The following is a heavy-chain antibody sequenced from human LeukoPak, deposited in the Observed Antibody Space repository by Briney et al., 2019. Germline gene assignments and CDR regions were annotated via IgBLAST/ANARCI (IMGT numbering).Heavy chain of an antibody. Sequence: PSETLSLTCAVYGGSFSGYYWSWIRQPPGKGLEWIGEINHSGSTNYNSSLKSRVTISVDTSKNQFSLKLSSVTAADTAVYYCARASAMPSRYFDLWGRGTLVTVSS. J-gene: IGHJ2*01. V-gene: IGHV4-34*01. CDR3: ARASAMPSRYFDL. CDR1: GGSFSGYY. D-gene: IGHD2-2*01. CDR2: INHSGST.